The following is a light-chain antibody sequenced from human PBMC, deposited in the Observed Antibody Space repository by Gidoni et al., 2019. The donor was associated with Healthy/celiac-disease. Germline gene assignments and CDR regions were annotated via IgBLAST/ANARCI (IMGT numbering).Light chain of an antibody. CDR1: KLGDKY. CDR2: QDS. V-gene: IGLV3-1*01. J-gene: IGLJ2*01. CDR3: QAWDSSEVV. Sequence: SYELTQPRSVSVSPGQTASITCSGDKLGDKYACWYQQKPGQSPVLVIYQDSKRPSGIPERFSGSNSGNTATLTISGTQAMDEADYYCQAWDSSEVVFGGGTKLTVL.